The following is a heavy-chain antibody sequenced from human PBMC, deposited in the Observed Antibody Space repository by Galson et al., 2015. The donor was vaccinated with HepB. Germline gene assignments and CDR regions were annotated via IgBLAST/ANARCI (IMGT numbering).Heavy chain of an antibody. J-gene: IGHJ4*02. CDR2: ISAYNHNT. CDR1: GYTFTNNG. Sequence: SVKVSCKASGYTFTNNGFSWVRQAPGQGLEWMGWISAYNHNTNYAQNLRGRVTMTTDTSTSTAYMELRSLTSDDTAVYYCARSTGDSIDYWGQGTLVTVSS. D-gene: IGHD7-27*01. V-gene: IGHV1-18*01. CDR3: ARSTGDSIDY.